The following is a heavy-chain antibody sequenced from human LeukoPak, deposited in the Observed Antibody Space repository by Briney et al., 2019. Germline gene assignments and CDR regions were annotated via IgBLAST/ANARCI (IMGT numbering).Heavy chain of an antibody. CDR1: GGSISSTPYY. J-gene: IGHJ3*02. CDR3: ARHRRHYDILTGYYAGHFDI. CDR2: MSFIGST. D-gene: IGHD3-9*01. Sequence: KPSETLSLTCSVSGGSISSTPYYWGAIRQPPGKGLEWLGSMSFIGSTYYNPSPKSRVTIPVHMSKNHFSLKLSSVTAADTAVYYCARHRRHYDILTGYYAGHFDIGGQGTMVTVSS. V-gene: IGHV4-39*01.